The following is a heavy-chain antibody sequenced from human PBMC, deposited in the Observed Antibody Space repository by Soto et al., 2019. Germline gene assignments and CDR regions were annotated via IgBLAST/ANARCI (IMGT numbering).Heavy chain of an antibody. V-gene: IGHV3-7*03. CDR1: GFTFSSYW. CDR3: ARDTYSSGWYFDY. Sequence: GESLKISCAASGFTFSSYWMSWVRQAPGKGLEWVANIKQDGSEKYYVDSVKGRFTISRDNAKNSLYLQMNSLRAEDTAVYYCARDTYSSGWYFDYWGQGTPVTVSS. J-gene: IGHJ4*02. D-gene: IGHD6-19*01. CDR2: IKQDGSEK.